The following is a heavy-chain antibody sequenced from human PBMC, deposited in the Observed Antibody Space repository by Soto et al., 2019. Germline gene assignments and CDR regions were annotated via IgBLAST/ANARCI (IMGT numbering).Heavy chain of an antibody. D-gene: IGHD3-22*01. CDR1: GYIFSTYT. J-gene: IGHJ4*02. Sequence: GASVKVSCKASGYIFSTYTMHWVRQAPGQRLEWMGWINAANGNTKYSQNSQGRVTISRDTSASTAYLELSSLRSEDTAVYYCARVSFETSGYADYWGQGTLVTVSS. CDR3: ARVSFETSGYADY. V-gene: IGHV1-3*01. CDR2: INAANGNT.